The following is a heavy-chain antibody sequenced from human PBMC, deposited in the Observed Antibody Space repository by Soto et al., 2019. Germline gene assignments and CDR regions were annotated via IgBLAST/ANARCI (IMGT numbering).Heavy chain of an antibody. CDR2: IYYSGST. CDR3: ARQLPILVGATPYYYFDY. D-gene: IGHD1-26*01. J-gene: IGHJ4*02. V-gene: IGHV4-59*08. Sequence: PSETLSLTCTVSGGSISSYYWSWIRQPPGKGLEWIGYIYYSGSTNYNPSLKSRVTISVDTSKNQFSLKLSSVTAADTAVYYCARQLPILVGATPYYYFDYWGQGTLVTVSS. CDR1: GGSISSYY.